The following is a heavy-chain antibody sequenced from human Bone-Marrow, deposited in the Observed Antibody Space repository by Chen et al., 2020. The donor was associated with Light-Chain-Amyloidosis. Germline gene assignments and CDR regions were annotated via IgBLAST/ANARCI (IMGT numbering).Heavy chain of an antibody. CDR1: GYTFPNYW. D-gene: IGHD5-12*01. J-gene: IGHJ4*02. CDR2: IYPDDSDA. CDR3: ARRRDGYNFDY. Sequence: EVQLEQSGPEVKKPGESLKIFCKGSGYTFPNYWIGWGRQMPGKGLEWMGVIYPDDSDARYSPSFEGQVTISADKSITTAYLQWRSLKASDTAMYYCARRRDGYNFDYWGQGTLVTVSS. V-gene: IGHV5-51*01.